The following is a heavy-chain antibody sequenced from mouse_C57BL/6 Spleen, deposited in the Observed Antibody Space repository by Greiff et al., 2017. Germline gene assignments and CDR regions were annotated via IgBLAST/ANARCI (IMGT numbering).Heavy chain of an antibody. D-gene: IGHD1-1*01. CDR2: IDPSDSET. J-gene: IGHJ2*01. Sequence: VQLQQPGAELVRPGSSVKLSCKASGYTFTSYWMHWVKQRPIQGLEWIGNIDPSDSETHYNQKFKDKATLTVDKSSSTAYMQLSSLTSEDSAVYYCARGPYYYGSSHYFDYWGQGTTLTVSS. CDR3: ARGPYYYGSSHYFDY. CDR1: GYTFTSYW. V-gene: IGHV1-52*01.